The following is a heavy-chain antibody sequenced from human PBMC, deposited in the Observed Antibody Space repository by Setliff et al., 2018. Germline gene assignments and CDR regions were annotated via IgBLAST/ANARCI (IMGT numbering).Heavy chain of an antibody. CDR3: AKAANIATAWAYYYYGMDV. CDR2: ISHGGNNI. J-gene: IGHJ6*02. Sequence: PGGSLRLSCEASGFTFSGYSMNWIRQAPGKGLEWVSYISHGGNNIDYADSVKGRFTISRDNAKNSLYLQMNSLRAEDTAIYYCAKAANIATAWAYYYYGMDVWGQGTTVTVSS. CDR1: GFTFSGYS. D-gene: IGHD6-13*01. V-gene: IGHV3-48*04.